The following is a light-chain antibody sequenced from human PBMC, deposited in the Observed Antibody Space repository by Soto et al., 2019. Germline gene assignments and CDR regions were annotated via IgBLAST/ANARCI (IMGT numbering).Light chain of an antibody. V-gene: IGKV3-20*01. CDR3: QQYGSSPIT. CDR1: QSVSSSY. J-gene: IGKJ5*01. CDR2: GAS. Sequence: EIVLTQSPGTLSLSPGERATLSCRASQSVSSSYLAWYQQKHGQAPRLLIYGASSRATGIPDRFSGSVSGTDFTLTISRLEPEDFAVYSCQQYGSSPITFGQGTRLEIK.